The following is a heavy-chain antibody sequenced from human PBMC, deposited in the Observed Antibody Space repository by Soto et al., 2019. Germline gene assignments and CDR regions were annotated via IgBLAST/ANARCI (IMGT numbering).Heavy chain of an antibody. CDR2: IYSGGNT. V-gene: IGHV3-53*01. CDR3: ARSSSSSWYSGALDI. CDR1: GFTVSSNY. J-gene: IGHJ3*02. D-gene: IGHD6-13*01. Sequence: GGSLRLSCAASGFTVSSNYLSWVRQAPGKGLEWVSVIYSGGNTYYADSVKGRFTISRDNSKNTLYLQMNSLRAEDTAVYYCARSSSSSWYSGALDIWGQGTMVPVSS.